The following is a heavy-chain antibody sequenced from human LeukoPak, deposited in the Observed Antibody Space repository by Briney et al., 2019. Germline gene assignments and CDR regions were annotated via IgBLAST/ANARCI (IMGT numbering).Heavy chain of an antibody. CDR1: GFTFSSHA. J-gene: IGHJ4*02. CDR2: ISGRGDST. Sequence: GGSLRLSCEASGFTFSSHAMTWVRQGPGKGLEWASTISGRGDSTFYADSVKGRFTISRDNSKNTVYLQLNNLRDEDTAVYYCARGLGYCSSTSWCYFDYWGQGTLVTVSS. D-gene: IGHD2-2*01. V-gene: IGHV3-23*01. CDR3: ARGLGYCSSTSWCYFDY.